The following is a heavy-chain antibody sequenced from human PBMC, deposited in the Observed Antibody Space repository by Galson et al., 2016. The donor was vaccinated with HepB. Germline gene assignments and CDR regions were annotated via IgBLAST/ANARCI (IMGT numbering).Heavy chain of an antibody. J-gene: IGHJ4*01. CDR1: GGPFSNYS. D-gene: IGHD3-22*01. V-gene: IGHV4-34*01. Sequence: SETLSLTCAVYGGPFSNYSWSWIRQPPGKGLEWIGEINHSGSAYYNPSLKSRVTISGDTSKNQFSLRLNSVTAADTAVYYCARGRSVSYSYDGTGYYRFDYRGQGALVTVSS. CDR3: ARGRSVSYSYDGTGYYRFDY. CDR2: INHSGSA.